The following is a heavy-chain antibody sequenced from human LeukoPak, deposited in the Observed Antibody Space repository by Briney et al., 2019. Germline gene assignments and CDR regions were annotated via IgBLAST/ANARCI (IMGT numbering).Heavy chain of an antibody. Sequence: GGSLRLSCAASGFTFSNAWMSWVRQAPGKGLEWVGRIKSKTDGGTTDYAAPVKGRFTISRDDSKNTLYLQMNSLKTEDTAVYYCTTGSRGSGSYPHNWFDPWGQGTLVTVSS. D-gene: IGHD3-10*01. V-gene: IGHV3-15*01. CDR1: GFTFSNAW. CDR3: TTGSRGSGSYPHNWFDP. J-gene: IGHJ5*02. CDR2: IKSKTDGGTT.